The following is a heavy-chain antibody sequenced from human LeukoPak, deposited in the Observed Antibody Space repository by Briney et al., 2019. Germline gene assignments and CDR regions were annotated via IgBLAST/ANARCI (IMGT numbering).Heavy chain of an antibody. CDR1: GYTFTSYY. CDR3: ANQGSGGSSGFDY. D-gene: IGHD2-15*01. CDR2: INPSDDST. Sequence: GASVKVSCKASGYTFTSYYMHWVRQAPGQGLEWMGIINPSDDSTGYALKFQDRLTMTRDLSTSTVYMELSSLRSEDTAVYYCANQGSGGSSGFDYWGQGTLVTVSS. J-gene: IGHJ4*02. V-gene: IGHV1-46*01.